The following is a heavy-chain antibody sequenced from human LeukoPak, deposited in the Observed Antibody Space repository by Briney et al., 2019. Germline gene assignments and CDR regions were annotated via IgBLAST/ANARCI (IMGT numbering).Heavy chain of an antibody. Sequence: GGSLRLSCAASGFTVSSNYMSWVRQAPGKGLEWVSVTYSGGSTYYADSVKGRFTISRDNSKNTLYLQMNSLRAEDTAVYYCARAGSGWYHFDPWGQGTLVTVSS. J-gene: IGHJ5*02. CDR3: ARAGSGWYHFDP. CDR1: GFTVSSNY. CDR2: TYSGGST. V-gene: IGHV3-53*01. D-gene: IGHD6-19*01.